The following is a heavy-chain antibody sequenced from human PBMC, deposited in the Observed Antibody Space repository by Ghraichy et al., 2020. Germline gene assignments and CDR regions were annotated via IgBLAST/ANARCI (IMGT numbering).Heavy chain of an antibody. CDR3: ARGGYYGSGSLFYYFDY. D-gene: IGHD3-10*01. CDR2: IIPIFGTS. V-gene: IGHV1-69*13. Sequence: SVKVSCKASGGTFSSYAISWVRQAPGQGLEWMGGIIPIFGTSKYAQKFQGRVTITADESTSTAYMELSSLRSEDTAVYYCARGGYYGSGSLFYYFDYWGQGTLVTVSS. J-gene: IGHJ4*02. CDR1: GGTFSSYA.